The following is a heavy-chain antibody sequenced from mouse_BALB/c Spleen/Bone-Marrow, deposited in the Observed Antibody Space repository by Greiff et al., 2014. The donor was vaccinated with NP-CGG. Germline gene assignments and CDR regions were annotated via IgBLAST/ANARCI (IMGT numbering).Heavy chain of an antibody. CDR1: GYTFTDYN. D-gene: IGHD4-1*01. CDR2: IYPYNGVI. V-gene: IGHV1S29*02. CDR3: ARKPNSYWFFDV. Sequence: VQLQQSGPELVKPGASVKISCKASGYTFTDYNMHWVKQSHGKSLEWVGFIYPYNGVIAFNQKFKSKATLTVDISSSTAYMELRSLTSEDSAVYYCARKPNSYWFFDVWGAGTTVTVSS. J-gene: IGHJ1*01.